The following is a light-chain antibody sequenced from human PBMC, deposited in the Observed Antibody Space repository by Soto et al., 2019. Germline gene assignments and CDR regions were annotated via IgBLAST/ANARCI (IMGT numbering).Light chain of an antibody. Sequence: QSALTQPASVSGSPGQSITISCTGTSSGVGGYNYVSWYQLHPGKAPKLILYEVTNRPSGVSDRFSGSKSGNTASLTISGLQAEDEADYYCSSYTSSTAYVFGTGTKVTVL. CDR2: EVT. CDR3: SSYTSSTAYV. J-gene: IGLJ1*01. V-gene: IGLV2-14*01. CDR1: SSGVGGYNY.